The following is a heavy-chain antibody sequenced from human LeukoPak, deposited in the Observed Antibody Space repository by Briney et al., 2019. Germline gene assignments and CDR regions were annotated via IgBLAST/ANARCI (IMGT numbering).Heavy chain of an antibody. J-gene: IGHJ4*02. D-gene: IGHD2-2*01. CDR3: ARDKPMYTSLYAF. CDR1: GFTFDEYG. Sequence: GGSLRLSCAASGFTFDEYGMSWVRQAPGKGLEWVSGINWNGGSTGYADSVKGRFTISRDNAKNSLYLQMNSLRAEDTAVYYCARDKPMYTSLYAFWGQGTLVTVSS. CDR2: INWNGGST. V-gene: IGHV3-20*04.